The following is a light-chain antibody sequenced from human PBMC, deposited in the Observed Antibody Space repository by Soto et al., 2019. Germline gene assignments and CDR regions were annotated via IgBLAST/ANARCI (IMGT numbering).Light chain of an antibody. Sequence: EIVMTQSPATLSVSRGERATLSCRASQSVSSSYLAWYQQNPGQAPRLLTYGASSRATGIPDRFSGSGTGTDFTLTIRRLEPEDFAVYYCQQYGSSYPWTFGQGTKV. J-gene: IGKJ1*01. CDR1: QSVSSSY. V-gene: IGKV3-20*01. CDR2: GAS. CDR3: QQYGSSYPWT.